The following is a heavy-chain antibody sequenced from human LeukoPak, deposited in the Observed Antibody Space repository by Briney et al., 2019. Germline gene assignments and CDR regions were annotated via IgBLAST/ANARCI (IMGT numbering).Heavy chain of an antibody. D-gene: IGHD4-23*01. CDR3: ARDPDCGGDSGRFDY. V-gene: IGHV1-46*01. CDR2: INPSGGST. Sequence: ASVKVSCKASGYTFTNYYIHWVRQAPGQGLEWMGIINPSGGSTSYAQKFQGRVTMARDTSTSTVYMELSSLRSEDTAVYYCARDPDCGGDSGRFDYWGQGTLVTVSS. CDR1: GYTFTNYY. J-gene: IGHJ4*02.